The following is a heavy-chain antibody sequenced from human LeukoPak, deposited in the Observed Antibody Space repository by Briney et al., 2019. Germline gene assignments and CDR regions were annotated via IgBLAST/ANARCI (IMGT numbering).Heavy chain of an antibody. CDR2: ISSSDNTI. CDR3: ATDLIHYYASGAKT. Sequence: PGGSLRLSCAAPGFTFTDYYMSWIRQAPGKGLEWVSYISSSDNTICYADSVKGRFAISRDNAKNSLYLQMNSLRAEDTAVYYCATDLIHYYASGAKTWGQGTLVTASS. CDR1: GFTFTDYY. V-gene: IGHV3-11*04. D-gene: IGHD3-10*01. J-gene: IGHJ5*02.